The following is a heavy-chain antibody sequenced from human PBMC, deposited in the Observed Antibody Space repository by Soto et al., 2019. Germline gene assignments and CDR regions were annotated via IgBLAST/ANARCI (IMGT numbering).Heavy chain of an antibody. CDR1: GGTFSSYA. D-gene: IGHD3-3*01. Sequence: GASVKVSCKASGGTFSSYAISWVRQAPGQGLEWMGGIIPIFGTANYAQKFQGRVTITADKSTSTAYMELSSLRSEDTAVYYCAREELRCLEWLFSYYYYGMDVWGQGTTVTVSS. CDR3: AREELRCLEWLFSYYYYGMDV. CDR2: IIPIFGTA. V-gene: IGHV1-69*06. J-gene: IGHJ6*02.